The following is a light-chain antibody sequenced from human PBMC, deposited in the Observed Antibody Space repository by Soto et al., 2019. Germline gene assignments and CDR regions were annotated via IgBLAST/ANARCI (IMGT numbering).Light chain of an antibody. CDR2: GAY. J-gene: IGKJ4*02. CDR1: QSVSSY. Sequence: DIGLTQSPGTLSLSPRERATLSCRASQSVSSYLAWYQQKPGQAPRLLISGAYSRATGIADRFSGSGSGTGFTLAISRLEHEGLAVYYCQQYGSSPGTFGGGTKVEIK. V-gene: IGKV3-20*01. CDR3: QQYGSSPGT.